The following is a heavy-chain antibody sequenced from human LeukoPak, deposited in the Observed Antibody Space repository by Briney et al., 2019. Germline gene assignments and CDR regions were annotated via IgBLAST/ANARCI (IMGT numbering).Heavy chain of an antibody. D-gene: IGHD6-6*01. CDR2: IHYSGST. CDR1: GGSISSYY. CDR3: ARAMSIAARLRTIFDY. J-gene: IGHJ4*02. Sequence: SETLSLTCTVSGGSISSYYWSWLRQPPRKGLEWIGYIHYSGSTNYNPSLKSRVTISVDTSKNQFSLNLTSVTAADTAVYDCARAMSIAARLRTIFDYWGQGTLVTVSS. V-gene: IGHV4-59*08.